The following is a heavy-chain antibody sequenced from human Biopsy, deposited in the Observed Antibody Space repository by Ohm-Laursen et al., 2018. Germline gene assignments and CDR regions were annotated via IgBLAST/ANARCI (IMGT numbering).Heavy chain of an antibody. V-gene: IGHV4-59*01. CDR1: GGSISDDY. Sequence: SDTLSLTCTASGGSISDDYWNWIRQPPGKGLQVIGYISSGGRAKYNPSLKSRLTISLDTSKNQLSLRLSSVTAADSAIYYCARERQFRFLEGAFDYWGQGILVTVSS. CDR3: ARERQFRFLEGAFDY. D-gene: IGHD3-3*01. CDR2: ISSGGRA. J-gene: IGHJ4*02.